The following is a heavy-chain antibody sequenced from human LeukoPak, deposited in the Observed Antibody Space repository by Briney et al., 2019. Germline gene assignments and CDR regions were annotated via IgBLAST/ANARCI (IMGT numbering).Heavy chain of an antibody. CDR1: GFTFSDYY. Sequence: GGSLRLSCAASGFTFSDYYMSWIRQAPGKGLEWLSYISKNGKTIYYADSVKGRFTISRDNARKSVYLQMNSLKTEDTAVYYCATALYDWNDVNYWGQGTLVTVSS. CDR3: ATALYDWNDVNY. V-gene: IGHV3-11*01. CDR2: ISKNGKTI. D-gene: IGHD1-1*01. J-gene: IGHJ4*02.